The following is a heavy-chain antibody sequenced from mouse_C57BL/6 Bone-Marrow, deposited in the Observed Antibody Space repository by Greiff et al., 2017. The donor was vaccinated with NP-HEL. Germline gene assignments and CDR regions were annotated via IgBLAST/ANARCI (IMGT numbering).Heavy chain of an antibody. J-gene: IGHJ4*01. CDR1: GYSITSGYY. CDR3: ARNWALDYYAMDY. D-gene: IGHD4-1*01. CDR2: ISYAGSN. V-gene: IGHV3-6*01. Sequence: EVQRVESGPGLVKPSQSLSLTCSVTGYSITSGYYWNWIRPFPGNKLEWMGYISYAGSNNYNPSPKNRISITLHTSKNQFFLKLNSVTTEDTATYYCARNWALDYYAMDYWGQGTSVTVSS.